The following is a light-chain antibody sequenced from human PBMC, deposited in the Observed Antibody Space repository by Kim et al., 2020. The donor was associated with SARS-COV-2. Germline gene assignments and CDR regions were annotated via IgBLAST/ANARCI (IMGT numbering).Light chain of an antibody. CDR1: RSNIGRNG. Sequence: GRTVTISCSGSRSNIGRNGVTWYHLLPGTAPRLLIYSDDERPSGVPDRFSGSKSGTSASLAISGLQSEDEADYYCATWDDSLTGPVFGGGTQLTVL. V-gene: IGLV1-44*01. CDR2: SDD. CDR3: ATWDDSLTGPV. J-gene: IGLJ3*02.